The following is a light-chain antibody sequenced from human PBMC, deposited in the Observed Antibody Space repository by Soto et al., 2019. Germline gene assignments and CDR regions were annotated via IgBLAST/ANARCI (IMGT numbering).Light chain of an antibody. J-gene: IGKJ4*01. CDR3: QQRYNWPLT. CDR2: GAS. Sequence: EIVLTQSPATLSLSPGERATLSCRASQSVSSSLAWYQQKPGQAPRLLIYGASNGATGIPARFSGTGSGTDFTLTISRLEPEDFAVYYCQQRYNWPLTFGGGTKVEIK. V-gene: IGKV3-11*01. CDR1: QSVSSS.